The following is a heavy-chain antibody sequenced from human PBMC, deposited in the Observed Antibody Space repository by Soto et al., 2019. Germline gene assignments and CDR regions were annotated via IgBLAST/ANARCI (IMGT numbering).Heavy chain of an antibody. CDR1: GYAXTIDG. J-gene: IGHJ4*02. Sequence: XKVSCKASGYAXTIDGVGLGRQAPRQGLEWIGWISDYNCNTNYAQKLQGRVTMTTDTSTSTAYMELRSLRSYDTAVYYCVRAPRNYYDSSGYGPDYWAQGTLVPVS. V-gene: IGHV1-18*01. CDR2: ISDYNCNT. CDR3: VRAPRNYYDSSGYGPDY. D-gene: IGHD3-22*01.